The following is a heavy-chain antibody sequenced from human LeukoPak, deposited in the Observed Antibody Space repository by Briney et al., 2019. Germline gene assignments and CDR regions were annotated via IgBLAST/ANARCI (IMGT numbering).Heavy chain of an antibody. Sequence: GGSLRLSCAASGFTFSSYAMSWVRQASGKGPEWVSTISAAGGSIWYADSVKGRFTTSRDNSRNTLYLQMSSLRAEDTAVYSCAKAFDDLYWGSSHFSYYFDIWGQGTPVTVSS. V-gene: IGHV3-23*01. CDR2: ISAAGGSI. CDR3: AKAFDDLYWGSSHFSYYFDI. CDR1: GFTFSSYA. J-gene: IGHJ4*02. D-gene: IGHD3-16*01.